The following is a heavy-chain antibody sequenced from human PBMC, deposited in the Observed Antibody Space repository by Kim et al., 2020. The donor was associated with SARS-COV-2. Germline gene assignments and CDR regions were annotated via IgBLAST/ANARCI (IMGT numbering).Heavy chain of an antibody. CDR3: ARGASGSSSWYWFDP. Sequence: GGSLRLSCAASGFTFSDYYMSWIRQAPGKGLEWVSYISSTTSYTKYADSVKGRFTISRDNAKNSLYLQMNSLRAEDTAVYYCARGASGSSSWYWFDPWGQGTPVTVSS. CDR1: GFTFSDYY. V-gene: IGHV3-11*05. D-gene: IGHD6-13*01. J-gene: IGHJ5*02. CDR2: ISSTTSYT.